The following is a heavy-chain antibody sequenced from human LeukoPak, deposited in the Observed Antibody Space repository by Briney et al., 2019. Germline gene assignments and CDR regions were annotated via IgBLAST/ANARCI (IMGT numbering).Heavy chain of an antibody. D-gene: IGHD3-16*01. V-gene: IGHV4-39*01. Sequence: PSETLSLTRIVSGGSISSSRNSWGWIRQPPGKGLEWIGSLSYSGSIFYNPSLKSRVTTSVDTSKKQFSLKLSSVTAADTAVYYCARHGGEEYYFDYRGQGTLVTVSS. CDR2: LSYSGSI. CDR3: ARHGGEEYYFDY. CDR1: GGSISSSRNS. J-gene: IGHJ4*02.